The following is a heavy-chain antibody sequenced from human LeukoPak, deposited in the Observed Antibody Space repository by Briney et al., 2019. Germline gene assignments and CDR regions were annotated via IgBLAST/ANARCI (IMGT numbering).Heavy chain of an antibody. CDR3: ARDSLAAAGPYYFDY. Sequence: SETLSLTCTVPGGSISSYYWSWIRQPAGKGLEWIGRIYTSGSTNYNPSLKSRVTMSVDTSKNQFSLKLSSVTAADTAVYYCARDSLAAAGPYYFDYWGQGTLVTVSS. CDR2: IYTSGST. V-gene: IGHV4-4*07. CDR1: GGSISSYY. J-gene: IGHJ4*02. D-gene: IGHD6-13*01.